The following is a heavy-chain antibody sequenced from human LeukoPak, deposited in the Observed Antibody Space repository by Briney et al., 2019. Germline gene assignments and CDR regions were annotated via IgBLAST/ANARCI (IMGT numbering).Heavy chain of an antibody. V-gene: IGHV1-2*02. J-gene: IGHJ4*02. CDR2: INPNSGGT. Sequence: ASVKVSCKACGYTFTGYYMHWVRQDPGQGLEWMGWINPNSGGTNYAQKFQGRVTMTRDTSISTAYMELSRLRSDDTAVYYCARHRGFDWLQQYYFDYWGQGTLVTVSS. CDR3: ARHRGFDWLQQYYFDY. D-gene: IGHD3-9*01. CDR1: GYTFTGYY.